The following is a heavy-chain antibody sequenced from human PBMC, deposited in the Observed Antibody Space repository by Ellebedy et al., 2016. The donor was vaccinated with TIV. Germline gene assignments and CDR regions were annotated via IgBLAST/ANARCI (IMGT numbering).Heavy chain of an antibody. CDR3: ARDQVYGIQLWFDY. CDR1: GFTFNSYS. J-gene: IGHJ4*02. Sequence: PGGSLRLSCAASGFTFNSYSMNWVRQAPGKGLEWISYISKSDTTYYADSVRGRFTISRDNAKRSLYLQMNSLRAEDTAVYYCARDQVYGIQLWFDYWGQGTLVTVSS. D-gene: IGHD5-18*01. V-gene: IGHV3-48*01. CDR2: ISKSDTT.